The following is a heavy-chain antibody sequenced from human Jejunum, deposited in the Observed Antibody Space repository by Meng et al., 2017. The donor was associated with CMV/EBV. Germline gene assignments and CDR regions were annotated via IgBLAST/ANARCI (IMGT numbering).Heavy chain of an antibody. J-gene: IGHJ6*02. D-gene: IGHD6-19*01. V-gene: IGHV3-7*01. CDR2: IKQDGSEK. CDR3: ARSAPYVYSSPGV. CDR1: GFTFSSYW. Sequence: SGFTFSSYWMSWVRQAPGKGLEWVANIKQDGSEKYYVDSVKGRFTISRDNTKNSLYLQMNSLRAEDTAVYSCARSAPYVYSSPGVWGQGTTVTVSS.